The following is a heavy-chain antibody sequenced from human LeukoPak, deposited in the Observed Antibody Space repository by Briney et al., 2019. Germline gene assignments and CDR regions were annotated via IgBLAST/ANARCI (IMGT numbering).Heavy chain of an antibody. D-gene: IGHD4-23*01. CDR1: GGSISSYY. Sequence: NPSETLSLTCTVSGGSISSYYWSWIRQPAGKGLEWIGRIYTSGSTNYNPSLKSRVTMSVDTSKNQFSLKLSSVTAADTAVYYCGRDSDGGNGLYGGLDHWGQGTLVTVSS. CDR2: IYTSGST. J-gene: IGHJ4*02. V-gene: IGHV4-4*07. CDR3: GRDSDGGNGLYGGLDH.